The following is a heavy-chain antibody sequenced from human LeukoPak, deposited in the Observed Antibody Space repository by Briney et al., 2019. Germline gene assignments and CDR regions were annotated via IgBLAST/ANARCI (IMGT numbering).Heavy chain of an antibody. Sequence: SETLSLTCTVSGGSISSYYWSWIRQPPGKGLEWIGYIYYSGCTNYNPSLKSRVTISVDTSKNQFSLKLSSVTAADTAVYYCARERGYGDYGISYYYYYGMDVWGQGTTVTVSS. D-gene: IGHD4-17*01. J-gene: IGHJ6*02. CDR3: ARERGYGDYGISYYYYYGMDV. CDR2: IYYSGCT. V-gene: IGHV4-59*01. CDR1: GGSISSYY.